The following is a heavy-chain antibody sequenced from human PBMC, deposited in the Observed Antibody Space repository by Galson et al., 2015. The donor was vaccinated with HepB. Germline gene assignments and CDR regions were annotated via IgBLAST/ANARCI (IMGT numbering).Heavy chain of an antibody. D-gene: IGHD1-14*01. J-gene: IGHJ6*02. Sequence: CAISGDSVSSNSAAWNWIRQSPSRGLEWLGRTYYRSKWYNDYAVSVKSRITINPDTSKNQFSLQLKSVTPEDTAVYYCARDLRGTEPVYYGMDVWGQGTTVTVSS. CDR3: ARDLRGTEPVYYGMDV. CDR2: TYYRSKWYN. V-gene: IGHV6-1*01. CDR1: GDSVSSNSAA.